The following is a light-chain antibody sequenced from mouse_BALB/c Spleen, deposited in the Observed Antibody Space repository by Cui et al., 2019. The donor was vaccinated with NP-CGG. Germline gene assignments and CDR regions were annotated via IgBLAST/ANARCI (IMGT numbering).Light chain of an antibody. CDR3: ALWYSNHWV. CDR2: GTN. J-gene: IGLJ1*01. CDR1: TGAVTTSNY. Sequence: QAVVTQESALTTSPGETVTLTCRSSTGAVTTSNYANWVQENPDHLFTGLIGGTNNRAPGVPARFSGSLIGDKAALIITGAQTEDEAIYFCALWYSNHWVFGGGTKLTVL. V-gene: IGLV1*01.